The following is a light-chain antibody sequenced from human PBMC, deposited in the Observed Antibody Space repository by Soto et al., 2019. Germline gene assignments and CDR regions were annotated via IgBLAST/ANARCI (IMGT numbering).Light chain of an antibody. J-gene: IGKJ2*01. Sequence: EIVMTQSPATLSVSPGERATLSCRTSQSVSRNLAWYQQKPGQAPRLLIYGASTRATGIPARFSGSGSGTEFTLPISSLQSEDFAVYYCQQYNNWPPYTFGQGTKLEIK. CDR1: QSVSRN. V-gene: IGKV3-15*01. CDR3: QQYNNWPPYT. CDR2: GAS.